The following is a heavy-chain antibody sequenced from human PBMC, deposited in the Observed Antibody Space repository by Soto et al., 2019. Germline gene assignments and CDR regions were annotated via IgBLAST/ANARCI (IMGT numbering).Heavy chain of an antibody. CDR3: AGRSRTIE. J-gene: IGHJ4*02. D-gene: IGHD1-7*01. CDR1: GGSISSSDW. CDR2: IHHSVST. Sequence: QVQLQESGPGLVKPSGTLSLTCAVSGGSISSSDWWSWVRQPPGKGLEWIGEIHHSVSTNYDPSLKSRITISVDRSKNQFSLELTSVPAADTAVYYCAGRSRTIEWGQGTQVTVSS. V-gene: IGHV4-4*02.